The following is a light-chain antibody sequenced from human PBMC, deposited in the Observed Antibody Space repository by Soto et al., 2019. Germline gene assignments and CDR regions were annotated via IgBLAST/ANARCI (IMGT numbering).Light chain of an antibody. Sequence: EIVMTQSPATLSVSPGERATLSCRASQSVSSNLAWYQQKPCQAPRLLISGASTRATGIPARISGSRSGTEFTLTISSLQSEDFAVYYCQQYNNWPYTFGQRTQLEIK. CDR3: QQYNNWPYT. V-gene: IGKV3-15*01. J-gene: IGKJ2*01. CDR2: GAS. CDR1: QSVSSN.